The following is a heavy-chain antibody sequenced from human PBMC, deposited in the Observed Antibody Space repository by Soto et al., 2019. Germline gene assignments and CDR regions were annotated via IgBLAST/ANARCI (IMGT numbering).Heavy chain of an antibody. V-gene: IGHV3-23*01. D-gene: IGHD2-15*01. CDR1: GFTFGNYA. J-gene: IGHJ3*02. CDR2: ISGGGDGT. CDR3: AKKGLGSLATYCSTGDCHYAFDI. Sequence: EVQLLESGGGLVQPGGSLRLSCAASGFTFGNYAMIWVRQAPGKGLEWVSTISGGGDGTYYADSVRGRFTISRENSRNTVYLQINSLRAEDTAVYYCAKKGLGSLATYCSTGDCHYAFDIWGQGTMVTVSS.